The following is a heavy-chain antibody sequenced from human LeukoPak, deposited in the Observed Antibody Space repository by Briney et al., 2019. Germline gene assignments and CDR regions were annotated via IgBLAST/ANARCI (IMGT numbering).Heavy chain of an antibody. V-gene: IGHV4-59*05. CDR1: GDSISSWY. Sequence: SETLSLTCAVSGDSISSWYWSWIRQPPGKGLEWIGSIYYSGSTYYNPSLKSRVTISVDTSKNQFSLKLSSVTAADTAVYYCAGDRYDFWSGYCLDYRGQGTLVTVSS. D-gene: IGHD3-3*01. CDR3: AGDRYDFWSGYCLDY. J-gene: IGHJ4*02. CDR2: IYYSGST.